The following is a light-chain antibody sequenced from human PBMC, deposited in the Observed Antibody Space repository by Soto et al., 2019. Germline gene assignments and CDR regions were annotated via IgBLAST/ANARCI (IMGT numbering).Light chain of an antibody. CDR3: SSYTSSSPCV. CDR1: PSDVGGYKY. J-gene: IGLJ1*01. Sequence: QSALTQPASVSGSPGQSITISCTGTPSDVGGYKYVSWYQQHPGKAPKLMIYEVSNRPSGVSNRFSGSKSGNMASLTISGLQAEDEGDYYCSSYTSSSPCVFGTGTKLTVL. V-gene: IGLV2-14*01. CDR2: EVS.